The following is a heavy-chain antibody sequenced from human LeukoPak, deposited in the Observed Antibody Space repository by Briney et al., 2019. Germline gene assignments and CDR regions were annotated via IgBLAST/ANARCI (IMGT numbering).Heavy chain of an antibody. V-gene: IGHV4-30-4*01. CDR3: ARVRSSGYYFCYAFDL. Sequence: SETLSLTCTVSDGSISSGDYYWSCIRQPPGKGLEGNGYIYYSGSTYCNPSLKSPGTISVDTSKNQFSLKLSSVTAADTAVYYCARVRSSGYYFCYAFDLWGQGKMVTVFS. CDR1: DGSISSGDYY. D-gene: IGHD3-22*01. CDR2: IYYSGST. J-gene: IGHJ3*01.